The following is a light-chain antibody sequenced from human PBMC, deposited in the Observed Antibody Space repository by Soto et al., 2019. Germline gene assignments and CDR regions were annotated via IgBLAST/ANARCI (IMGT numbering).Light chain of an antibody. J-gene: IGKJ1*01. CDR2: GAS. CDR3: QQRTDRPPWT. CDR1: QGISSW. V-gene: IGKV1-12*01. Sequence: DIQMTQSPSSVSASVGDRVTITCRASQGISSWLVWYQQKPGKAPDLLIFGASSLQSGVPSRFSGSGSGTDFTLTISSLRPEDFAVYYCQQRTDRPPWTFGQGTKVESK.